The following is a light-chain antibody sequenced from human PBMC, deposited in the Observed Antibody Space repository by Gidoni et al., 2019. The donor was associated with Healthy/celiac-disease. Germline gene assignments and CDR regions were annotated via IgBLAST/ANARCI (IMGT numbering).Light chain of an antibody. CDR2: AAS. V-gene: IGKV1-12*01. CDR1: QGIRGW. J-gene: IGKJ5*01. Sequence: DIEMAPSPSRESASVGDRVTITRRASQGIRGWLAWYQKKQGKAPKLLIYAASNLQSGVPPRFSGGGSGTDFTLSLCSLQPEDFATYYCQQANSFPLTFGQGTRLEIK. CDR3: QQANSFPLT.